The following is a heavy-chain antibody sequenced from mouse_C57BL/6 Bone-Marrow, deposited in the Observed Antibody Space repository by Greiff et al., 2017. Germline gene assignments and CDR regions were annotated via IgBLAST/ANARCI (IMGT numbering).Heavy chain of an antibody. CDR2: INYDGSST. J-gene: IGHJ3*01. CDR1: GFTFSDYY. CDR3: ARDRPYYGSSYGFAY. Sequence: DVQLVESEGGLVQPGSSMKLSCTASGFTFSDYYMAWVRQVPEKGLEWVANINYDGSSTYYLDSLKSRFIISRDNAKNILYLQMSSLKSEDTATYYCARDRPYYGSSYGFAYWGQGTLVTVSA. V-gene: IGHV5-16*01. D-gene: IGHD1-1*01.